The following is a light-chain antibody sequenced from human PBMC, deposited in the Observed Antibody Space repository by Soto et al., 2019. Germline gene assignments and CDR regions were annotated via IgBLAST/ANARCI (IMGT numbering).Light chain of an antibody. CDR1: SSNIGIGYD. Sequence: QSARTQPPSVSGAPGQRVSISFTGSSSNIGIGYDVHWYQQFPGTAPKLLIYGNTKRPSGVPDRFSGSQSGPSASLAIPGLQAEDEAEYYCQSYDSSLSGFYVFGSGTKVTVL. CDR2: GNT. CDR3: QSYDSSLSGFYV. J-gene: IGLJ1*01. V-gene: IGLV1-40*01.